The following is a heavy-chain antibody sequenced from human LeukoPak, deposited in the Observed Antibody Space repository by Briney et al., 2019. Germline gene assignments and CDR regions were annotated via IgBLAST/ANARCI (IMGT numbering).Heavy chain of an antibody. D-gene: IGHD2-21*01. CDR3: ARDIASVRFDY. J-gene: IGHJ4*02. V-gene: IGHV3-33*01. CDR1: GFTFRNHG. CDR2: IWYDGSNK. Sequence: GGSLTLSCTPSGFTFRNHGRHWARQAPGKGLEWVAVIWYDGSNKYYADSVKGRFTISRDNSKNTVNLQMDSLRAEDTAVYYCARDIASVRFDYWGQGTLVSVSS.